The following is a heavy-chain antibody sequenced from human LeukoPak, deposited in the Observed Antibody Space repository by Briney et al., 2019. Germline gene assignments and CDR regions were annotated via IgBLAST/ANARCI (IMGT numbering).Heavy chain of an antibody. J-gene: IGHJ4*02. D-gene: IGHD3-10*01. CDR3: ARLQYSFLYGSGSYGVDY. CDR1: GFTFSSFP. Sequence: GGSLRLSCAASGFTFSSFPMSWVRQGPGKGLEWVSAISGSGDSTYYADSVKGRFTISRDNAKNSLYLQMNSLRAEDTAVYYCARLQYSFLYGSGSYGVDYWGQEPLVTSSP. V-gene: IGHV3-23*01. CDR2: ISGSGDST.